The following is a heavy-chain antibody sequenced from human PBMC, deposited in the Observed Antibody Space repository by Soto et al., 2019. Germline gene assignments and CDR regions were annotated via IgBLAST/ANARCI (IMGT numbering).Heavy chain of an antibody. CDR1: GFTFHGYT. Sequence: GVLRLSCAASGFTFHGYTVHWVRQAPGKGLEWVSLINWDGTNKYYADSVKGRFTISRDNGKNSLYLQMNSLRTEDTALYYCAKEAGTIYFDYWGQGALVTVTS. V-gene: IGHV3-43*01. D-gene: IGHD6-13*01. CDR3: AKEAGTIYFDY. J-gene: IGHJ4*02. CDR2: INWDGTNK.